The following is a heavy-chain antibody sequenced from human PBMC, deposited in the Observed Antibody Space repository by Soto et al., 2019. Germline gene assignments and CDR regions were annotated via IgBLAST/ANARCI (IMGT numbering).Heavy chain of an antibody. Sequence: GGSLRLSCAASGFTSSSYEMNWVRQAPGKGLEWVSYISSSGSTIYYADSVKGRFTISRDNAKNSLYLQMNSLRAEDTAVYYCARSGHYYDSSGYPAGMDVWGQGTTVTVSS. CDR3: ARSGHYYDSSGYPAGMDV. D-gene: IGHD3-22*01. J-gene: IGHJ6*02. CDR1: GFTSSSYE. V-gene: IGHV3-48*03. CDR2: ISSSGSTI.